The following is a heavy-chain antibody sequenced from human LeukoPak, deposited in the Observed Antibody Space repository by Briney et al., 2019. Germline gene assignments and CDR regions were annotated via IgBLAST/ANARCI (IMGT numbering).Heavy chain of an antibody. CDR1: GGSIISYY. D-gene: IGHD3-22*01. CDR3: ARSAYYYDSSGPSVFDY. Sequence: SGTLPLPSTASGGSIISYYWSWIGRPPGKGLEGLGSIYYSVNTNYNPALKSRVTISVDTSKNQLSLRLSSVTAADTAVYYCARSAYYYDSSGPSVFDYWGQGTLVTVSS. J-gene: IGHJ4*02. CDR2: IYYSVNT. V-gene: IGHV4-59*01.